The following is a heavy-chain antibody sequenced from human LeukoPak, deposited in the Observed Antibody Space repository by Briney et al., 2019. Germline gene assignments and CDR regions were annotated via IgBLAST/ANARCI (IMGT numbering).Heavy chain of an antibody. CDR1: GGSFSGYY. V-gene: IGHV4-34*01. CDR3: ARESPAYYYDSSGYYQGRFDY. J-gene: IGHJ4*02. CDR2: INHSGST. Sequence: SETLSLTCAVYGGSFSGYYWSWIRQPPGKGLEWIGEINHSGSTNYNPSLKSRVTISVDTSKNQFSLKLSSVTAADMAVYYCARESPAYYYDSSGYYQGRFDYWGQGTLVTVSS. D-gene: IGHD3-22*01.